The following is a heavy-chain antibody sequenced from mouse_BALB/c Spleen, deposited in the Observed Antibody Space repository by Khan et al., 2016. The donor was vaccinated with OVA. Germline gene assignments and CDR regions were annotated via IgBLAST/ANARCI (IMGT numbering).Heavy chain of an antibody. Sequence: VQLQQSGPGLVKPSQSLSLTCSVTGYSITSGCYWNWIRQFPGNKLEWMGYISYDGVNNYNPSLKNRISFTRDTSKNQFFLKLNSVTTEDTATYYCARDETAPYYFDYWGQGTTLTVSS. V-gene: IGHV3-6*02. J-gene: IGHJ2*01. CDR3: ARDETAPYYFDY. D-gene: IGHD4-1*01. CDR2: ISYDGVN. CDR1: GYSITSGCY.